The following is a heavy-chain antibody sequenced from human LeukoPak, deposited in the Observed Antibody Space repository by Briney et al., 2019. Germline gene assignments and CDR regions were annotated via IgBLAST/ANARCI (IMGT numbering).Heavy chain of an antibody. D-gene: IGHD3-22*01. CDR1: GGSITNYY. Sequence: PSETLSLTCTVSGGSITNYYWSWIRQPPGKRLEWIGYIYYSGTTNYNPSLKSRVTISVDTSKNQFSLKLSSVTAADTAVYYCGRVDSSGYKELIDYWGQGTLVTVSS. J-gene: IGHJ4*02. V-gene: IGHV4-59*01. CDR2: IYYSGTT. CDR3: GRVDSSGYKELIDY.